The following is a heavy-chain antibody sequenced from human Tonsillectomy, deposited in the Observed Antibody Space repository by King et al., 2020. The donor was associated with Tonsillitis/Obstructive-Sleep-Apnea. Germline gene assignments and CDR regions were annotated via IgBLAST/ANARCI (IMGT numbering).Heavy chain of an antibody. Sequence: VQLVESGGGVVQPGRSLRLSCAASGFTFSSYGMHWVRQAPGKGLEWVAVISYDGNNKYYADSVKGRFTISRDNSKNTLYLQMNKLRAEDTAVYFCAKDVTTPHYYYGMDVWGQGTTVTVSS. CDR1: GFTFSSYG. CDR2: ISYDGNNK. CDR3: AKDVTTPHYYYGMDV. J-gene: IGHJ6*02. D-gene: IGHD3-3*01. V-gene: IGHV3-30*18.